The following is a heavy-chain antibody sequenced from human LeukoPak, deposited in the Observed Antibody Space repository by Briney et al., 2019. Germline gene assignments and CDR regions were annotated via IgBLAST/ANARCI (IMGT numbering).Heavy chain of an antibody. CDR3: ARKARGAYGSVNGYFDY. CDR1: GGPISSSSYY. CDR2: IYYSGST. D-gene: IGHD3-10*01. V-gene: IGHV4-39*07. Sequence: SSETLSLTCTVSGGPISSSSYYWGWIRQPPGKGLEWIGSIYYSGSTYYNPSLKSRVTISVDTSKNQFSLKLSSVTAADTAVYYCARKARGAYGSVNGYFDYWGQGTLVTVSS. J-gene: IGHJ4*01.